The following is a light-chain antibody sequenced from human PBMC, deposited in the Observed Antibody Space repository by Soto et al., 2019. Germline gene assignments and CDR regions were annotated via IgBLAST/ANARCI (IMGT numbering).Light chain of an antibody. Sequence: DIQMTQSPSSLSASEGDRVTITCRASQSISSVLNWYQQKPGKAPRLLIYAASSLQSGVPSRFSASGSGTDFTLTISSLQPEDFATYYCQQSYSTPETFGQGTKVEIK. J-gene: IGKJ1*01. CDR3: QQSYSTPET. CDR2: AAS. CDR1: QSISSV. V-gene: IGKV1-39*01.